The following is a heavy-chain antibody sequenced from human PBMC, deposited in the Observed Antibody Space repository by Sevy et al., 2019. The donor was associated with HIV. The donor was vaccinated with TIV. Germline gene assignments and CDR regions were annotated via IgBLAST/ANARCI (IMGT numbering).Heavy chain of an antibody. CDR1: GFLFNNFA. D-gene: IGHD3-16*01. CDR2: ISGGGGST. Sequence: GGSLRLSCAASGFLFNNFAMVWVRQAPGKGLEWGSVISGGGGSTYYADSVKGLFTISRENSKNTVFLQMNSLRAEDTAAYYCAKHRGNRPSYAMDVWGQGTTVTVSS. J-gene: IGHJ6*02. V-gene: IGHV3-23*01. CDR3: AKHRGNRPSYAMDV.